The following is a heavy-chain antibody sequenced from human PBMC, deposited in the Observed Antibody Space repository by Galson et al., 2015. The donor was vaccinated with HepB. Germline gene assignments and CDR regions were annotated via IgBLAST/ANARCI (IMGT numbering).Heavy chain of an antibody. J-gene: IGHJ4*02. CDR1: GGSISSSSYY. V-gene: IGHV4-39*01. CDR2: IYYSGST. CDR3: ARGRRYSSSPLDY. D-gene: IGHD6-13*01. Sequence: SETLSLTCTVSGGSISSSSYYWGWIRQPPGKGLEWIGSIYYSGSTYYNPSLKSRVTISVDTSKNQFSLKLSSVTAADTAVYYCARGRRYSSSPLDYWGQGTLVTVSS.